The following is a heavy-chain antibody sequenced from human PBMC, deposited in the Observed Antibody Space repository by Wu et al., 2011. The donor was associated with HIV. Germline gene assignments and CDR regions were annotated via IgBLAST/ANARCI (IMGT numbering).Heavy chain of an antibody. J-gene: IGHJ4*02. Sequence: QVQLVQSGAELKKPGASVKVSCKASGYTFTGYYMHWVRQAPGQGLEWMGWIDPIFGTTNYAQKFRGRVSITADKSTSTAYMELSSLRSEDTAVYYCARDLGGDEDCWGQGTLVTVSS. CDR2: IDPIFGTT. CDR1: GYTFTGYY. V-gene: IGHV1-69*06. D-gene: IGHD2-21*01. CDR3: ARDLGGDEDC.